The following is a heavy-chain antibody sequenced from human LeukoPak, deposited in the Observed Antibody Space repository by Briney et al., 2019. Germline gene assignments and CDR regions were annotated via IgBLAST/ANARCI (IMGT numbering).Heavy chain of an antibody. CDR3: ARDYGDYSFDY. J-gene: IGHJ4*02. V-gene: IGHV4-34*01. CDR2: INHSGST. D-gene: IGHD4-17*01. CDR1: GGSFSGYY. Sequence: SETLSLTCAVSGGSFSGYYWSWIRQPPGKGLEWIGEINHSGSTNYNPSLKSRVTISVDTSKNQFSLKLSSVTAADTAVYYCARDYGDYSFDYWGQGTLVTVSS.